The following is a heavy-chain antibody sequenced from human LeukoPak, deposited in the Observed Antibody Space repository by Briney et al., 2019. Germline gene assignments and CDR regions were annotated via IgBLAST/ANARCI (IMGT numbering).Heavy chain of an antibody. CDR1: GFTFSSYA. V-gene: IGHV3-23*01. Sequence: GASLRLSCAASGFTFSSYAMSWVRQAAGKGLDWVSGISGSGGSTYYTDSVKGRFTISRDNSKNTLYLQTNSLRAEDTAVYYCAKDMVRGVNSGFDYWGQGTLVTVSS. D-gene: IGHD3-10*01. J-gene: IGHJ4*02. CDR3: AKDMVRGVNSGFDY. CDR2: ISGSGGST.